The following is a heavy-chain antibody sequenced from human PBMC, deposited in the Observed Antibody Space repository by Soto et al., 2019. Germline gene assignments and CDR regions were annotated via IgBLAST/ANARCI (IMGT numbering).Heavy chain of an antibody. D-gene: IGHD1-20*01. CDR2: INAGNGKT. CDR1: GYTFTSYA. V-gene: IGHV1-3*01. Sequence: QVQLVQSGAEVKKPGASVKVSCKASGYTFTSYALHWVRQAPGQRLEWMGWINAGNGKTQYSQKFQGRVTITRDTSASTAYMALSSLRSEDTAVYSCARQLTGTTIPFDYWGQGTLVTVSS. CDR3: ARQLTGTTIPFDY. J-gene: IGHJ4*02.